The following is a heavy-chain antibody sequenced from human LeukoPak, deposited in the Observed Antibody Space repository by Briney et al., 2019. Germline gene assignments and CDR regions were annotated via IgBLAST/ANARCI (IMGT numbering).Heavy chain of an antibody. CDR3: AKEALKMVRGVMGAGSWFDP. Sequence: SGGSLRLSCAASGFLFKTFGMNWVRQSPGKGLEWVALIRYDGNNEYYADSVKGRFTISRDNSNNMLFLQMDSLRAEDTAVYYCAKEALKMVRGVMGAGSWFDPWGQGTLVTVSS. V-gene: IGHV3-30*02. J-gene: IGHJ5*02. D-gene: IGHD3-10*01. CDR2: IRYDGNNE. CDR1: GFLFKTFG.